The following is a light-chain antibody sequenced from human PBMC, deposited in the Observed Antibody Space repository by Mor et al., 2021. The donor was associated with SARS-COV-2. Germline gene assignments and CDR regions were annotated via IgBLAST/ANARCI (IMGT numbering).Light chain of an antibody. Sequence: TLSSGHTKTASSWHQQQAQKAPRFLMKLNSDGSHNRGDGIPDRFSGSSSGAERYLTISSLQSEDEADYYCQTWGKAVVFGGGTKLTVL. CDR1: SGHTKTA. J-gene: IGLJ2*01. CDR2: LNSDGSH. CDR3: QTWGKAVV. V-gene: IGLV4-69*01.